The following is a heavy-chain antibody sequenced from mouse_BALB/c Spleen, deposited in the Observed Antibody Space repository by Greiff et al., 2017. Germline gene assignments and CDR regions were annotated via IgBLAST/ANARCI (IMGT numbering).Heavy chain of an antibody. CDR3: VREDYGRGFDY. Sequence: EVMLVESGGGLVQPKGSLKLSCAASGFTFNTYAMHWVCQAPGKGLEWVARIRSKSNNYATYYADSVKDRFTISRDDSQSMLYLQMNNLKTEDTAMYYCVREDYGRGFDYWGQGTTLTVSS. D-gene: IGHD1-2*01. V-gene: IGHV10-3*03. CDR2: IRSKSNNYAT. CDR1: GFTFNTYA. J-gene: IGHJ2*01.